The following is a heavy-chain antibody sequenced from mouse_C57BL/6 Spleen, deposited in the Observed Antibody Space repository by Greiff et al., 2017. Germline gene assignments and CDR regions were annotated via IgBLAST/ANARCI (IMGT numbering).Heavy chain of an antibody. Sequence: QVQLQQSGPELVKPGASVKISCKASGYAFSSSWMNWVKQRPGKGLEWIGRIYPGDGDTNYDGKFKGKATLSADKSSSTAYLQLSSLTSEDSAVYFCARERGTGYLDYWGQGTTLTVSS. CDR1: GYAFSSSW. J-gene: IGHJ2*01. V-gene: IGHV1-82*01. CDR2: IYPGDGDT. D-gene: IGHD4-1*01. CDR3: ARERGTGYLDY.